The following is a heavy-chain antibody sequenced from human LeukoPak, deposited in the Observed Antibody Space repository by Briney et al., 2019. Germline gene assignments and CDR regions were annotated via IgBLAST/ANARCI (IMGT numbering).Heavy chain of an antibody. J-gene: IGHJ4*02. D-gene: IGHD6-13*01. Sequence: QAGGSLRLSCAASGFTFSSYGMHWVRQAPGKGLEWVAFIRYDGSNKYYADSVKGRFTISRDNSKNTLYLQMNSLRAEDTAVYYCARVEDRQQLVHFDYWGQGTLVTVSS. CDR2: IRYDGSNK. CDR3: ARVEDRQQLVHFDY. V-gene: IGHV3-30*02. CDR1: GFTFSSYG.